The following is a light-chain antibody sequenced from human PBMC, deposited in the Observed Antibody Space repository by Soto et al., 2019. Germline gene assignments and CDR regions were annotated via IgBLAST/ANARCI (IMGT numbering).Light chain of an antibody. CDR3: SSYAGSNNFV. Sequence: SVLTQPPSASGSPGQSVTISCTGTGSDVGTYKYVSWYRQHPGKAPKLMIYEVTKRPSGVPDRFSGSKSGNTASLTVSGLQAEDEADYYCSSYAGSNNFVFGTGTKVTVL. CDR2: EVT. J-gene: IGLJ1*01. V-gene: IGLV2-8*01. CDR1: GSDVGTYKY.